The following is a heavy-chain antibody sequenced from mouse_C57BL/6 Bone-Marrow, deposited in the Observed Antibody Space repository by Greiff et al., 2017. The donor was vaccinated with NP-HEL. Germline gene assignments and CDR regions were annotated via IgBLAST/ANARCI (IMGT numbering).Heavy chain of an antibody. CDR1: GFTFSDYG. Sequence: EVHLVESGGGLVKPGGSLKLSCAASGFTFSDYGMHWVRQAPEKGLEWVAYISSGSSTIYYADTVKGRFTISRDNAKNTLFLQMTSLRSEDTAMYYCAIYYGSSHWYFDVWGTGTTVTVSS. CDR3: AIYYGSSHWYFDV. J-gene: IGHJ1*03. D-gene: IGHD1-1*01. V-gene: IGHV5-17*01. CDR2: ISSGSSTI.